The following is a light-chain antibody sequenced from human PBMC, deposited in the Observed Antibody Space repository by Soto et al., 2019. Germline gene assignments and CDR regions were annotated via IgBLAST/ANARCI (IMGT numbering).Light chain of an antibody. Sequence: EIVMTQSPATLSVSPGARAALSGRASQSVSSNLAWYQQKPGPAPRILIYGASTRATGIRARFSGSGSGTEFTLTIRSLQSEEFSVYYCQKYNNWPLTFGQGTRLEIK. V-gene: IGKV3-15*01. CDR1: QSVSSN. CDR3: QKYNNWPLT. CDR2: GAS. J-gene: IGKJ5*01.